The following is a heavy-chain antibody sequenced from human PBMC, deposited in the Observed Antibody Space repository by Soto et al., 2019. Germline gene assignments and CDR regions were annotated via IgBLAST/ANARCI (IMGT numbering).Heavy chain of an antibody. J-gene: IGHJ3*02. V-gene: IGHV4-31*03. D-gene: IGHD2-21*01. CDR2: IYYSGST. Sequence: SETLSLTCTVSGGSISSGGYYWSWIRQHPGKGLEWIGYIYYSGSTYYNPSLKSRVTISVDTSKNQFSLKLSSVTAADTAVYYCARGGIVSPAFDIWGQGTMVTVSS. CDR3: ARGGIVSPAFDI. CDR1: GGSISSGGYY.